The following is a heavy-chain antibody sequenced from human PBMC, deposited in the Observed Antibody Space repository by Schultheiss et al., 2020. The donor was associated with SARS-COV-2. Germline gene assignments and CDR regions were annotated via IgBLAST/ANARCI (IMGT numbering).Heavy chain of an antibody. V-gene: IGHV1-18*01. D-gene: IGHD6-19*01. CDR3: AREGSTYSSGWYSWLRAFDI. J-gene: IGHJ3*02. CDR1: GGTFSSYG. Sequence: ASVKVSCKASGGTFSSYGISWVRQAPGQGLEWMGWISAYNGNTNFAQNFQGRVTMTRDTSTSTVYMELRSLRSEDTAVYFCAREGSTYSSGWYSWLRAFDIWGQGRRVTVAS. CDR2: ISAYNGNT.